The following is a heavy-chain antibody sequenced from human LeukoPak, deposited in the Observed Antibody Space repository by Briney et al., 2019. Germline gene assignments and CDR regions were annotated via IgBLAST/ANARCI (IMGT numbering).Heavy chain of an antibody. J-gene: IGHJ3*02. D-gene: IGHD4-17*01. CDR1: GGSISSYY. Sequence: PSETLSLTCTVSGGSISSYYWSWIRQPPGKGLEWIGYIYYSGSTNYNPSLKSRVTISVDTSKNQFSLKLSSVTAADTAVYYCARERGVDCGDYAGAFDIWGQGTMVTVSS. CDR3: ARERGVDCGDYAGAFDI. CDR2: IYYSGST. V-gene: IGHV4-59*01.